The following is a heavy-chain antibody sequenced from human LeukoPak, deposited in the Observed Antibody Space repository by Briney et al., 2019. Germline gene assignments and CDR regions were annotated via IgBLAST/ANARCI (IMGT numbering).Heavy chain of an antibody. CDR3: ARGNYDFWSDYAVAAHYLDN. V-gene: IGHV4-31*03. CDR1: GGSFSSGGHF. Sequence: SQTLSLTCTVSGGSFSSGGHFWNWVRQHPVKGLEWIGYISYSGSPSYNPSLKSRITISLDTSKNQFSLSLNSVTAADTAEYYCARGNYDFWSDYAVAAHYLDNWGQGILVTVSS. J-gene: IGHJ4*02. D-gene: IGHD3-3*01. CDR2: ISYSGSP.